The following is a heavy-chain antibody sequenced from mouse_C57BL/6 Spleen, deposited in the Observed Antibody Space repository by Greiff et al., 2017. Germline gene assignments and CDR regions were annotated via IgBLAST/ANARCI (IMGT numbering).Heavy chain of an antibody. D-gene: IGHD6-1*01. J-gene: IGHJ4*01. CDR2: ISSGSSTI. Sequence: EVQVVESGGGLVKPGGSLKLSCAASGFTFSDYGMHWVRQAPEKGLEWVAYISSGSSTIYYADTVKGRFTISRDNAKNTLFLQITSLRSEDTAVYYCARDNHYAMDYWGQGTSVTVAS. CDR3: ARDNHYAMDY. V-gene: IGHV5-17*01. CDR1: GFTFSDYG.